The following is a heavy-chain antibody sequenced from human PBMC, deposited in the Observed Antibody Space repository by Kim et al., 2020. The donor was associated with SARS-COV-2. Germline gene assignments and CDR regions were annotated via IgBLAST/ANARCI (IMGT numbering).Heavy chain of an antibody. D-gene: IGHD3-22*01. CDR3: ARRPLKYYYDSSGYENWFDP. CDR1: GYTFANYW. J-gene: IGHJ5*02. V-gene: IGHV5-51*01. Sequence: GASLKISCKGLGYTFANYWIGWVRQMPGKGLEWMGIIYPGDSNPKYSPSFQGQVTISADKSISTAYLQWSSLKASDTGMYYCARRPLKYYYDSSGYENWFDPWGQGTLVTVSS. CDR2: IYPGDSNP.